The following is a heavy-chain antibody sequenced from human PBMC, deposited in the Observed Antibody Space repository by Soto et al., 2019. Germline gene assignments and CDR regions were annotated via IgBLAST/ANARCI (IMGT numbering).Heavy chain of an antibody. V-gene: IGHV3-53*01. CDR1: GFTVSSNY. Sequence: GGSLRLSCAASGFTVSSNYMSWVRQAPGKGLEWVSVIYSGGSTYYADSVKGRFTISRDNSKNTLYLQMNSLRAEDTAVYYCASLGAGSSYSSGWYGAFDIWGQGTMVTVSS. D-gene: IGHD6-19*01. J-gene: IGHJ3*02. CDR3: ASLGAGSSYSSGWYGAFDI. CDR2: IYSGGST.